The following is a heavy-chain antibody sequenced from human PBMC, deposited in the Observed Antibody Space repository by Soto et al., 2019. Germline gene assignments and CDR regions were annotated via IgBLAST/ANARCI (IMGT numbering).Heavy chain of an antibody. Sequence: SETLSLTCTVSGYSISSGYYWGWIRQPPGKGLEWIGSIYHSGSTYYNPSLKSRVTISVDTSKNQFSLKLSSVTAADTAVYYCASTYGSGSSHAFDYWGQGTLVTVSS. CDR3: ASTYGSGSSHAFDY. V-gene: IGHV4-38-2*02. J-gene: IGHJ4*02. CDR2: IYHSGST. CDR1: GYSISSGYY. D-gene: IGHD3-10*01.